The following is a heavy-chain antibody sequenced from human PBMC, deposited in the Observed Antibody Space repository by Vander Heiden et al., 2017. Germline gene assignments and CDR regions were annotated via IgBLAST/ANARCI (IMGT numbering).Heavy chain of an antibody. Sequence: EVQLVESGGGLVQPGRSLRLSCAASGSTFENYAMHWVRQAPGKGLEWVSGINWNSDGVGYADSVKGRFTMSRDNAKNSLYLQMNSLRHEDTALYYCAKGKGGFTPSAFDIWGQGTMVTVSS. CDR2: INWNSDGV. D-gene: IGHD2-15*01. V-gene: IGHV3-9*01. J-gene: IGHJ3*02. CDR1: GSTFENYA. CDR3: AKGKGGFTPSAFDI.